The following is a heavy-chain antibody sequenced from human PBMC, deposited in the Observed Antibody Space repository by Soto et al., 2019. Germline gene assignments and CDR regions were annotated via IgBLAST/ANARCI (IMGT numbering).Heavy chain of an antibody. Sequence: GESLKISCKGSGYSFTSYWIGWVRQMPGKGLEWMGIIYPGDSDTRYSPSFQGQVTISADKSISTAYLQWSSLKASDTAMYYCARQKSSLGYCTNGVCYTSDYWGQGTLVTVS. CDR3: ARQKSSLGYCTNGVCYTSDY. J-gene: IGHJ4*02. V-gene: IGHV5-51*01. CDR1: GYSFTSYW. D-gene: IGHD2-8*01. CDR2: IYPGDSDT.